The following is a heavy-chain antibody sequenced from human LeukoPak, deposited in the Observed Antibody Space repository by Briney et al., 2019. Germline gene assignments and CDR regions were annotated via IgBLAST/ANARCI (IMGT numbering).Heavy chain of an antibody. D-gene: IGHD3-22*01. CDR2: ISGSGGST. V-gene: IGHV3-23*01. CDR1: GFTFSSYW. Sequence: GGSLRLSCAASGFTFSSYWMHWVRQAPGKGLEWVSAISGSGGSTYYADSVKGRFTISRDNSKNTLYLQMNSLRAEDTAVYYCAKDRTYYYDSSNWFDPWGQGTLVTVSS. CDR3: AKDRTYYYDSSNWFDP. J-gene: IGHJ5*02.